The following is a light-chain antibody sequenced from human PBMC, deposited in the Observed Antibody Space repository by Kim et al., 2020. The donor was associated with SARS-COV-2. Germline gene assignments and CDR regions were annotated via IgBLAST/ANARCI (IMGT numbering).Light chain of an antibody. CDR1: GSNSGSNT. CDR3: AAWDDSLNGVV. J-gene: IGLJ2*01. Sequence: VTISCSGSGSNSGSNTVNWYRQLPGTAPKLLIYSNNQRPSGVPDLFSGSKSGTSASLAISGLQSEDEADYYCAAWDDSLNGVVFGGGTQLTVL. V-gene: IGLV1-44*01. CDR2: SNN.